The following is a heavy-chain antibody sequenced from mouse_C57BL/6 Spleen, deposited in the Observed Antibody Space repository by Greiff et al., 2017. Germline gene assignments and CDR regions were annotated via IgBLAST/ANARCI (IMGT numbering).Heavy chain of an antibody. J-gene: IGHJ3*01. D-gene: IGHD2-4*01. V-gene: IGHV5-12*01. Sequence: DVKLQESGGGLVQPGGSLKFSCAASGFTFSDYYMYWVRQTPEKRLEWVAYISNGGGSTYYPDTVKGRFTISRDNAKNTLYLQMSRLKSEDTAMYYCARHAYDYGFAYWGQGTLVTVSA. CDR1: GFTFSDYY. CDR2: ISNGGGST. CDR3: ARHAYDYGFAY.